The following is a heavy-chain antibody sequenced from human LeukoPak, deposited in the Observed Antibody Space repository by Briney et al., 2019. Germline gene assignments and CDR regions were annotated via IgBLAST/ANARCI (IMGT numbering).Heavy chain of an antibody. CDR3: ASNWYDILTGYRGYNWFDP. CDR2: IYYSGNT. CDR1: GVSISSSNSY. V-gene: IGHV4-39*01. D-gene: IGHD3-9*01. Sequence: SQTLSLTCTVSGVSISSSNSYWGWIRQPPGKGLEWIGSIYYSGNTYYNASLKSQVSISINTSKNQFSLKLTSVTAADTAVYYCASNWYDILTGYRGYNWFDPWGQGTLVTVSS. J-gene: IGHJ5*02.